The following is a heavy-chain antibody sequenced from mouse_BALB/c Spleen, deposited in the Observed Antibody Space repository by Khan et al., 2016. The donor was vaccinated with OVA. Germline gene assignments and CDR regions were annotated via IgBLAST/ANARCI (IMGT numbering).Heavy chain of an antibody. J-gene: IGHJ3*01. D-gene: IGHD2-4*01. CDR1: VFSLTTYG. CDR2: IWSGGST. CDR3: ARNDDYDEGLAY. Sequence: QVQLKQSGPGLVQPSQSLSITCTVSVFSLTTYGVHWVRQSPGKGLEWLGVIWSGGSTDYNAAFISRLTISKDNSKSQAFFKMNSLQANDTAIYYGARNDDYDEGLAYWGQGTLVTVSA. V-gene: IGHV2-2*02.